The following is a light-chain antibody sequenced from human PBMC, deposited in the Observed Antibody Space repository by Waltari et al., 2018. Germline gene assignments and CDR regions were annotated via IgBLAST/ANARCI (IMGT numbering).Light chain of an antibody. CDR1: QSVGSNY. CDR3: QQYGSSPWT. Sequence: EIVLTQSPGTLSLSPGERATLSYRASQSVGSNYLAWYHQKPGQTPRLLIYGASSRATGIPDRFSGSGSGTDFTLTISRLEPEDFAVYYCQQYGSSPWTFGQGTKVEIK. V-gene: IGKV3-20*01. J-gene: IGKJ1*01. CDR2: GAS.